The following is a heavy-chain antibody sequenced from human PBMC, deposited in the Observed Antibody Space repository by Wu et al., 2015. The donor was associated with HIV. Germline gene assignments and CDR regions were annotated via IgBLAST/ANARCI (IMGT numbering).Heavy chain of an antibody. J-gene: IGHJ4*02. V-gene: IGHV1-2*02. CDR3: ARVGGSSSSFDY. D-gene: IGHD2-15*01. Sequence: QVQLVQSGAEVRGPGASVKISCKASGYTFSDYFIFWLRQAPGQGLEWMGWINPNSGGTNYAQKFQGRVTMTRDTSISTAYMELSRLRSDDTAVYYCARVGGSSSSFDYWGQGTLVTVSS. CDR1: GYTFSDYF. CDR2: INPNSGGT.